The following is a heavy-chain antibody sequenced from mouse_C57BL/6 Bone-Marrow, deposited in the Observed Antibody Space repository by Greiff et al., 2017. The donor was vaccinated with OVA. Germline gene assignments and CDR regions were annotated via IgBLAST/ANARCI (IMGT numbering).Heavy chain of an antibody. V-gene: IGHV1-19*01. CDR1: GYTFTDYY. D-gene: IGHD2-2*01. Sequence: VQLQQSGPVLVKPGASVKMSCKASGYTFTDYYMNWVKQSHGKSLEWIGVINPYNGGTSYNQKFKGKATLTVDKSSSTAYMELNSLTSEDSAVYYCARGYYGYAYYFDYWGQGTTLTDSS. CDR3: ARGYYGYAYYFDY. CDR2: INPYNGGT. J-gene: IGHJ2*01.